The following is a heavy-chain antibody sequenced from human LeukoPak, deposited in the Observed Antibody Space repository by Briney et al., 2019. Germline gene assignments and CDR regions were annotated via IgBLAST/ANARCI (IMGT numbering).Heavy chain of an antibody. V-gene: IGHV3-7*01. D-gene: IGHD1-7*01. CDR1: GFTFSNYW. Sequence: GGSLRLSCAASGFTFSNYWMSWVRQAPGKGLEWMANIKQDGSEKYYVNSVKGRFTISRDNAKNSLYLQMNSLRAEDTAIYYCAREDDWNYEDYWGQGTLVTVSP. J-gene: IGHJ4*02. CDR2: IKQDGSEK. CDR3: AREDDWNYEDY.